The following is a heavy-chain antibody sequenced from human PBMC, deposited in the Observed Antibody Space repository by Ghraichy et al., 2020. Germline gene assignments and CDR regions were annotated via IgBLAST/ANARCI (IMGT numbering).Heavy chain of an antibody. CDR3: AKGSYCTNGVCYGSDY. V-gene: IGHV3-23*01. J-gene: IGHJ4*02. Sequence: GESLNISCAASGFTFSSYAMSWVRQAPGKGLEWVSAISGSGGSTYYADSVKGRFTIARDNSKNTLYLQMNSLRAEDTAVYYCAKGSYCTNGVCYGSDYWGQGTLVTVSS. CDR2: ISGSGGST. D-gene: IGHD2-8*01. CDR1: GFTFSSYA.